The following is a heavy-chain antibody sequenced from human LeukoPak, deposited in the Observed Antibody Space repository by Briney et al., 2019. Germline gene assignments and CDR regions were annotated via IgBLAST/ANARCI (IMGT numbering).Heavy chain of an antibody. CDR1: GGSISSGLYS. Sequence: SETLSLTCDVSGGSISSGLYSWSWIRQPLGKGLEWIGYIYHTGSTYYNPSLKSRVTISVDTSKNQFSLRLSSVTAADTAVYYCARLQYCSGTSCYWFDPWGQGTLVSVSS. CDR2: IYHTGST. J-gene: IGHJ5*02. D-gene: IGHD2-2*01. CDR3: ARLQYCSGTSCYWFDP. V-gene: IGHV4-30-2*01.